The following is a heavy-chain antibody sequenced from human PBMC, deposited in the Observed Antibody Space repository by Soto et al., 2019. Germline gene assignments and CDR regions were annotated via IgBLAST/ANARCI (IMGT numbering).Heavy chain of an antibody. CDR1: GGTFSSDS. J-gene: IGHJ4*02. D-gene: IGHD2-15*01. V-gene: IGHV1-69*13. Sequence: ASVKVSCKASGGTFSSDSFSWVRQAPGQGLEWMGGIIPMFDTPIYAQKLQDRVTITADESTSTAYMTLSSLRSGDTAVYYCARFGGLDRDLHYWGPGFPVTVSS. CDR3: ARFGGLDRDLHY. CDR2: IIPMFDTP.